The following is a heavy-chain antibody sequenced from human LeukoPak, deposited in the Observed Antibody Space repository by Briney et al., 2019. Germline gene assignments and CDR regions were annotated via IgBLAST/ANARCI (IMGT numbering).Heavy chain of an antibody. J-gene: IGHJ4*02. Sequence: PSETLSLTCTVSGYSISSGYYCGWLRQPPGKVLGWIGSIYHSGSTYYNPSLKSRVTISVDTSKNQFSLKLSSVTAADTAVYYCEMEMGATNFDYWGQGTLVTVSS. CDR1: GYSISSGYY. V-gene: IGHV4-38-2*02. CDR2: IYHSGST. CDR3: EMEMGATNFDY. D-gene: IGHD1-26*01.